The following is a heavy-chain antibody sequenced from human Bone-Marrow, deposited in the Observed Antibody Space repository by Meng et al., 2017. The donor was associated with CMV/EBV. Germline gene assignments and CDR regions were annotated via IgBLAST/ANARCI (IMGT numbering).Heavy chain of an antibody. CDR2: INPNSGGT. V-gene: IGHV1-2*02. CDR3: ARDSSSGGNWFDP. D-gene: IGHD6-13*01. J-gene: IGHJ5*02. Sequence: ASVKVSCKASGYTFTGYYIHWVRQAPGQGLEWMGWINPNSGGTNYAQKFQGRVTMTRDTSISTAYMELSRLRSDDTAVYYCARDSSSGGNWFDPWGQGTLVTVSS. CDR1: GYTFTGYY.